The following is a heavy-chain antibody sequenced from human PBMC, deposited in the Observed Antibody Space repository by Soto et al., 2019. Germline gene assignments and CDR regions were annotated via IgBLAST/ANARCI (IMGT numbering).Heavy chain of an antibody. CDR3: ARDAASYYDFWSGQRAYYMDV. D-gene: IGHD3-3*01. Sequence: QVQLVQSGAEVKKPGSSVKVSCKASGGTFSSYTISWVRQAPGQGLEWMGRIIPILGIANYAQKFQGRVTITADKSTSTAYMELSSLRSEDTAVYYCARDAASYYDFWSGQRAYYMDVWGKGTTVTVSS. CDR1: GGTFSSYT. V-gene: IGHV1-69*08. CDR2: IIPILGIA. J-gene: IGHJ6*03.